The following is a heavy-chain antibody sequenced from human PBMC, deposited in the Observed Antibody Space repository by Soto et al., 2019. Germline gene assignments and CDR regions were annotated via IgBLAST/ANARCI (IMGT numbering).Heavy chain of an antibody. CDR1: GFTFDDYA. V-gene: IGHV3-9*01. Sequence: EVQLVESGGGLVQPGRSLRLSCAASGFTFDDYARHWVGQAPGKGLEWVSGISWNSGSIGYADSVKGRFTISRDNAKNSLYLQMNSLRAEDTALYYCAKDRGLVLSFYFDYWGQGTLVTVSS. CDR3: AKDRGLVLSFYFDY. CDR2: ISWNSGSI. J-gene: IGHJ4*02. D-gene: IGHD6-19*01.